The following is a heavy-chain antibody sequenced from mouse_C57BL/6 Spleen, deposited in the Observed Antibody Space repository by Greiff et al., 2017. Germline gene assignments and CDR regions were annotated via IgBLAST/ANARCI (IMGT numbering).Heavy chain of an antibody. CDR3: ARSPGYTVVDY. CDR1: GYTFTSYG. CDR2: IYPRSGNT. V-gene: IGHV1-81*01. D-gene: IGHD1-1*01. J-gene: IGHJ2*01. Sequence: VQRVESGAELARPGTSVKLSCKASGYTFTSYGISWVKQRTGQGLEWIGEIYPRSGNTYYNEKFKGKATLTADKSSSTAYMELRSLTSEDSAVYFCARSPGYTVVDYWGQGTTLTVSS.